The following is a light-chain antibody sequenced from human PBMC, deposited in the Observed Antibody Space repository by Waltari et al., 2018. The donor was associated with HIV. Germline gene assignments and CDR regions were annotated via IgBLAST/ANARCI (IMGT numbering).Light chain of an antibody. CDR2: AAS. CDR1: QGISDS. CDR3: QQYYDTPRT. J-gene: IGKJ1*01. Sequence: DIQMTMSPSSLSASVRNRVTITCRASQGISDSLAWYQQKPGKAPKVLLYAASRLQSGVPPRFSGGGSGTDYTLTITSLQPEDSATYYCQQYYDTPRTFGQGTKVEIK. V-gene: IGKV1-NL1*01.